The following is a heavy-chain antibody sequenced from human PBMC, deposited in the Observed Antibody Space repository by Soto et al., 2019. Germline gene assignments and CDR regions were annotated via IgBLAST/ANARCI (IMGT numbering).Heavy chain of an antibody. Sequence: ASVKVSCKASGYTFTSYYMHWVRQAPGQGLEWMGIINPSGGSTSYAQKFQGRVTMTRDTSTSTVYMELSSLRSEDTAVYYCARDRPLGTMIVVEIYYYGMDVWGQGTTLTVSS. J-gene: IGHJ6*02. CDR2: INPSGGST. V-gene: IGHV1-46*01. CDR3: ARDRPLGTMIVVEIYYYGMDV. D-gene: IGHD3-22*01. CDR1: GYTFTSYY.